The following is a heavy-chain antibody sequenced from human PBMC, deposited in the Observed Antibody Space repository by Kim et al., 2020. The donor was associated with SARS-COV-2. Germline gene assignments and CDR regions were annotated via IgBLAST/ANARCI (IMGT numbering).Heavy chain of an antibody. V-gene: IGHV3-53*01. Sequence: GGSLRLSCAASGFTVGSNYMSWVRQAPGKGLEWVSVIYSGGSTYYADSVKGRFTISRDKSKNTLYLQMNNLRAADTAVYYCARGYYDSSGYYYNWYFDLWGRGTLVTVSS. J-gene: IGHJ2*01. CDR2: IYSGGST. CDR1: GFTVGSNY. D-gene: IGHD3-22*01. CDR3: ARGYYDSSGYYYNWYFDL.